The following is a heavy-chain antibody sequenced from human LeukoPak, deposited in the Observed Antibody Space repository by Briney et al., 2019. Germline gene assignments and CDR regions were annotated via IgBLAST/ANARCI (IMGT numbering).Heavy chain of an antibody. CDR2: ISSSSRYI. J-gene: IGHJ4*02. V-gene: IGHV3-21*01. D-gene: IGHD5-18*01. Sequence: GGSLRLSCVASGLDFSDSGMLWVRQAPGKGLEWLSSISSSSRYIYYAASVKGRLTISRDNAKNSLYLHMDSLRAEDTAVYYCAREFTAMAFDYWGQGALVTVSS. CDR3: AREFTAMAFDY. CDR1: GLDFSDSG.